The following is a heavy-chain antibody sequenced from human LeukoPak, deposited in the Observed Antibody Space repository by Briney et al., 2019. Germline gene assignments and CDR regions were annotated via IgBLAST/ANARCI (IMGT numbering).Heavy chain of an antibody. CDR2: INTDGSST. J-gene: IGHJ6*03. CDR1: GFTFSSYW. Sequence: PGGSLRLSCAASGFTFSSYWMHWVRQAPGKGLVWVSRINTDGSSTSYADSVKGRFTISRDNAKNTLYLQMNSLRAEDTAVYYCARGEQVGSGFPHYYYYYMDVWGKGTTVTVSS. D-gene: IGHD3-3*01. V-gene: IGHV3-74*01. CDR3: ARGEQVGSGFPHYYYYYMDV.